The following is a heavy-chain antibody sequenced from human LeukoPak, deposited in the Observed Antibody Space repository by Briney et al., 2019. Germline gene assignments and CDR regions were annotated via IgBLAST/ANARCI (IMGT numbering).Heavy chain of an antibody. Sequence: ASVKVSCKASGYTFTSHDINWVRQATGQGLEWMGWISANNGDTDYPPKLQDRVTMTTDTYTGTAYMELRSLRSDDTAMYYCARESHETREDYWGQGTLVTVSS. J-gene: IGHJ4*02. V-gene: IGHV1-18*01. D-gene: IGHD1-1*01. CDR2: ISANNGDT. CDR3: ARESHETREDY. CDR1: GYTFTSHD.